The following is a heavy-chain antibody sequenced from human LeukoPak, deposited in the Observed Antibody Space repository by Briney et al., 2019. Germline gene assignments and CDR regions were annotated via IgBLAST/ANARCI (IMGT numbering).Heavy chain of an antibody. CDR2: IIPILGIA. CDR3: ARDGGDGFDY. D-gene: IGHD3-16*01. Sequence: ASVKVSCKASGGTFSSYAISWVRQPPGQGLEWMGRIIPILGIANYAQKFQGRVTITADKSTSTAYMELSSLRSEDTAVYYCARDGGDGFDYWGQGTLVTVSS. V-gene: IGHV1-69*04. J-gene: IGHJ4*02. CDR1: GGTFSSYA.